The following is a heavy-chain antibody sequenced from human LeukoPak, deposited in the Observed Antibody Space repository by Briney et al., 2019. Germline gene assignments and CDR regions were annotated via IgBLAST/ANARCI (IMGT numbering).Heavy chain of an antibody. V-gene: IGHV4-59*01. CDR2: IYDSVNT. CDR3: ARDRELGV. J-gene: IGHJ6*02. Sequence: KPSETLSLTCTVSGGSISIFYWRWIRQPPGGGRECSGYIYDSVNTNYNPSIKSRVTISVDMSRNKFSLKLNSVTAADTAIYYCARDRELGVWGQGTTVTVSS. D-gene: IGHD1-26*01. CDR1: GGSISIFY.